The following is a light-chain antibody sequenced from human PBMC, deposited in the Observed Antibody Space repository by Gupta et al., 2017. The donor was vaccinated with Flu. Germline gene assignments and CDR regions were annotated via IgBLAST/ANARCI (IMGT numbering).Light chain of an antibody. J-gene: IGKJ2*01. CDR3: QQYYTTPQT. CDR2: WAS. Sequence: SLGERTTISCKSSQSVLYSSNNKNYLAWYQQKPGQPPKLLIYWASTRESGVPDRFSGSGSGTDFTLTISDLQAEDVAVYYCQQYYTTPQTFGQGTKLEIK. CDR1: QSVLYSSNNKNY. V-gene: IGKV4-1*01.